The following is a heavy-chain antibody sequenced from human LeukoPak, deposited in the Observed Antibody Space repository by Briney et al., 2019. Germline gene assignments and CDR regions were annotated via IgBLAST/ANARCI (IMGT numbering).Heavy chain of an antibody. Sequence: GESLKISCKGSGYSFTSYWIGWVRQMPGKGLEWMGIIYPGDSDTRYSPSFQGQVTISADKSISTAYLQWSSLKASDTAMYYCARHAVRDGYNRHNDYWGQGTLVTVSS. J-gene: IGHJ4*02. D-gene: IGHD5-24*01. CDR3: ARHAVRDGYNRHNDY. V-gene: IGHV5-51*01. CDR2: IYPGDSDT. CDR1: GYSFTSYW.